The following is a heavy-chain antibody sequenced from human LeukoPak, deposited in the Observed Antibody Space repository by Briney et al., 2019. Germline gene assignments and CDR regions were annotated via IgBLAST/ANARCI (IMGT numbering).Heavy chain of an antibody. CDR2: ISKSGSIM. V-gene: IGHV3-48*04. D-gene: IGHD7-27*01. Sequence: GGSLRLSCAASGFAFSIYPMNWVRQTPGKGLEWVSYISKSGSIMYYEDSVKGRFTISRDNAKNSLYLQMNSLRADDTAVYYCARPRANWGSGYGMDVWGQGTTVTVSS. J-gene: IGHJ6*02. CDR1: GFAFSIYP. CDR3: ARPRANWGSGYGMDV.